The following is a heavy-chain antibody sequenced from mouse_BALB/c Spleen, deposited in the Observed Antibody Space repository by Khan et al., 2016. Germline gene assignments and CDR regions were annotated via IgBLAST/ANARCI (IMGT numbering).Heavy chain of an antibody. CDR1: GFTFSSYA. J-gene: IGHJ1*01. CDR2: ISSGGSYT. CDR3: ARRRYYGSSGYFDV. Sequence: EVELVESGGGLVKPGGSLKLSCAASGFTFSSYAMSWVRQTPEKRLEWVATISSGGSYTYYPDSVKGRFTISRDNAKNTLYLQMRSLRSEETAMYYCARRRYYGSSGYFDVWGAGTTVTVSS. D-gene: IGHD1-1*01. V-gene: IGHV5-9-3*01.